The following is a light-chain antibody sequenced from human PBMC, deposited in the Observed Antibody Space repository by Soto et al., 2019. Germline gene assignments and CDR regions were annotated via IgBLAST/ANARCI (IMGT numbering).Light chain of an antibody. CDR2: DAS. V-gene: IGKV3-11*01. J-gene: IGKJ5*01. CDR3: QQSSNWPPEVT. CDR1: QSVSSY. Sequence: EIVLTQSPATLSLSPGERATLYCRASQSVSSYLACYQQKPGQAPRLLIYDASNRATVIPAWFSGSGSGTCFTLTNSSLEHDDFAVYHCQQSSNWPPEVTFGQGPRLEIK.